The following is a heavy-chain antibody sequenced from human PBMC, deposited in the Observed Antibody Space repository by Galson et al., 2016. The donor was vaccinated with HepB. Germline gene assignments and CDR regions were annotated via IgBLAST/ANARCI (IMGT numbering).Heavy chain of an antibody. V-gene: IGHV1-69*13. CDR3: ARLPSSGSFELDN. CDR2: IIPVFGPA. CDR1: GGTFTKYA. D-gene: IGHD1-26*01. J-gene: IGHJ4*02. Sequence: SVKVSCKASGGTFTKYAVIWVRQAPGQGLEWMGGIIPVFGPANYAQKFHGRVTITADDSTSTAYMELSSLRSDDTAMYYCARLPSSGSFELDNWGQGTLVTVSS.